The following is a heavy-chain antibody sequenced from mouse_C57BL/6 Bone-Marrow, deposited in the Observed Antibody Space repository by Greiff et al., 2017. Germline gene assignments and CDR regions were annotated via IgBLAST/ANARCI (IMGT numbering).Heavy chain of an antibody. CDR3: ARPLYYYGSSFYWYFDV. CDR2: IYPRSGNT. D-gene: IGHD1-1*01. V-gene: IGHV1-81*01. Sequence: QVQLQQSGAELARPGASVKLSCKASGYTFTSYGISWVKQRTGQGLEWIGEIYPRSGNTYYNEKFKGKATLTADKSSSTAYMELRSLTSEDSAVXFCARPLYYYGSSFYWYFDVLGTGTTVTVSS. J-gene: IGHJ1*03. CDR1: GYTFTSYG.